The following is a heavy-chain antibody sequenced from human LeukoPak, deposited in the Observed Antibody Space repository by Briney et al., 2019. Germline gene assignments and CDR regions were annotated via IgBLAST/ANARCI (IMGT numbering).Heavy chain of an antibody. CDR1: GFTFSSYW. Sequence: GGSLRLSCAASGFTFSSYWMHWVRQAPGRGLVWVSRINSDGSSTSYADSVKGRFTISRDNAKNTLYLQMNSLRAEDTAVYYCAREYYYYGMDVWGQGTTVTVSS. V-gene: IGHV3-74*01. J-gene: IGHJ6*02. CDR3: AREYYYYGMDV. CDR2: INSDGSST.